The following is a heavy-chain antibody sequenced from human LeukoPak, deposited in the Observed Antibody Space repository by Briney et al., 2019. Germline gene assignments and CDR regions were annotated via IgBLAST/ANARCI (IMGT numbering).Heavy chain of an antibody. CDR3: ARDETYYGSGSWFDP. V-gene: IGHV4-30-2*05. J-gene: IGHJ5*02. CDR2: IYYSGST. Sequence: PSETLSLTCAASGGSISSDGYSWNWIRQPPGKGLEWIGYIYYSGSTYYNPSLKSRVTISVDTSKNQFSLKLSSVTAADTAVYYCARDETYYGSGSWFDPWGQGTLVTVSS. CDR1: GGSISSDGYS. D-gene: IGHD3-10*01.